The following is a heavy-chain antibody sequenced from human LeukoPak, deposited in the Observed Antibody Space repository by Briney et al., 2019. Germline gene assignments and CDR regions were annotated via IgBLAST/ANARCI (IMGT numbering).Heavy chain of an antibody. V-gene: IGHV3-66*01. D-gene: IGHD3-10*01. J-gene: IGHJ4*02. Sequence: GGSLRLACAASVFSVGSNYMRWVRQAPGKGLEWVSLIYSGGSTYYADSVKGRFTISRDNAKNSLYLQMNSLRAEDTAVYYCARSDTPWGYYGSGSYYDYWGQGTLVTVSS. CDR2: IYSGGST. CDR3: ARSDTPWGYYGSGSYYDY. CDR1: VFSVGSNY.